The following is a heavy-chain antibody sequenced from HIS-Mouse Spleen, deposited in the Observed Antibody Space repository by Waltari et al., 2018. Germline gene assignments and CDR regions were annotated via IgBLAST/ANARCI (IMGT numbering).Heavy chain of an antibody. CDR2: IYYSGST. J-gene: IGHJ2*01. CDR1: GSPISRSSYY. D-gene: IGHD6-13*01. Sequence: QLQLQESGPGLVKPSETLSLTCTVSGSPISRSSYYWRWIRQTPGKGLEWIGSIYYSGSTYYNPSLKSRVTISVDTSKNQFSLKLSSVTAADTAVYYCAREIPYSSSWYDWYFDLWGRGTLVTVSS. V-gene: IGHV4-39*07. CDR3: AREIPYSSSWYDWYFDL.